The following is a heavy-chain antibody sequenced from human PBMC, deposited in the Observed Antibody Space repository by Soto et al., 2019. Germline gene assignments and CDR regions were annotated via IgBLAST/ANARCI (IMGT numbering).Heavy chain of an antibody. CDR3: ARDVGTTVTTGWFDP. Sequence: QMQLVESGGGVVQPGRSLRLSCAASGFTFSSYGMHWVRQAPGKGLEWVAVIWYDGSNKYNADSVKGRFTISRDNSKNTLYLQMNGLRAEDTAVYYCARDVGTTVTTGWFDPWGQGTLVTVSS. J-gene: IGHJ5*02. CDR2: IWYDGSNK. CDR1: GFTFSSYG. V-gene: IGHV3-33*01. D-gene: IGHD4-17*01.